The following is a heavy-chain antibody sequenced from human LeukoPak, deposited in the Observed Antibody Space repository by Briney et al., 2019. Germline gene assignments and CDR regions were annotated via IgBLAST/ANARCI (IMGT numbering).Heavy chain of an antibody. J-gene: IGHJ4*02. Sequence: SETLSLTCTVSGYSISSGYYWAWIRQPPGKGLEWIGEINHRGTTNSDTSLKSRVTMSVDTSKNQLSLTLSSVTAADTGVYYCARHLGTPGTRGFDYWGQGIQVTVSS. CDR2: INHRGTT. CDR1: GYSISSGYY. CDR3: ARHLGTPGTRGFDY. V-gene: IGHV4-38-2*02. D-gene: IGHD1-1*01.